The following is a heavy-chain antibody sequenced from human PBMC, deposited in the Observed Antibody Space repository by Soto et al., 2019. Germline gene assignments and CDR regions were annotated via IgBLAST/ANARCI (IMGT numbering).Heavy chain of an antibody. V-gene: IGHV5-51*01. J-gene: IGHJ5*02. CDR2: IYPGDSDT. CDR3: VRVALVRATRRINAGLDP. Sequence: GETLKISCKGSGYTFTSHWIGWVRQMPGKGLEWMGIIYPGDSDTRYSPSFQGQVIISADKSITAAYLQWSSLKASDTAMYYCVRVALVRATRRINAGLDPWGQGTLVTISS. CDR1: GYTFTSHW. D-gene: IGHD1-26*01.